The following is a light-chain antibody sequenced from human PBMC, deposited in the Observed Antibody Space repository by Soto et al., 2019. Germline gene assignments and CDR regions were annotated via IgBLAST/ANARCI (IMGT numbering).Light chain of an antibody. J-gene: IGLJ2*01. CDR3: RSYAGSNNFVV. V-gene: IGLV2-8*01. CDR2: EVS. CDR1: SSDVGGYNY. Sequence: QSALTQPPSASGSPGQSVTISCTGTSSDVGGYNYVSWCQQHPGKAPKLMIYEVSKRPSGVPDRFSGSKSGNTASLTVSGLQAEDEADYYCRSYAGSNNFVVFGGGTKLTVL.